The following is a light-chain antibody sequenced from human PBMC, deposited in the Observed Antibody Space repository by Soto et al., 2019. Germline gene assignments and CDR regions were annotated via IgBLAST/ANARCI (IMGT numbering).Light chain of an antibody. V-gene: IGKV1-8*01. CDR1: QGISSY. CDR2: AAS. CDR3: KQYYSYRWT. Sequence: AIRMTQSPSSFSAATGDRVTITFRSSQGISSYLAWYQQKPGKAPKLLIYAASTLQSGVPSRFSGSGSGTDFTLTISCLQSEDFATYYCKQYYSYRWTFGQGTKVEIK. J-gene: IGKJ1*01.